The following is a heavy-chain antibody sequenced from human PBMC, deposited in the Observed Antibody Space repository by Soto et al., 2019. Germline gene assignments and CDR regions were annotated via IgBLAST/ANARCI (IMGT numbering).Heavy chain of an antibody. CDR3: ARDRVYYDILTGGNWFDP. D-gene: IGHD3-9*01. Sequence: QVQLVQSGAEVKKPGASVKVSCKASGYTFTSYAMHWVRQAPGQRLEWMGWINAGNGNTKYSQKFQGRVTITRDPSARTAYMELSSLRSEDTAVYYCARDRVYYDILTGGNWFDPWGQGTLVTVSS. V-gene: IGHV1-3*01. CDR2: INAGNGNT. J-gene: IGHJ5*02. CDR1: GYTFTSYA.